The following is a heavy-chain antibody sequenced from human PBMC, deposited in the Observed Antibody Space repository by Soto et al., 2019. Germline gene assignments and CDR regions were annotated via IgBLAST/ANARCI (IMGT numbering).Heavy chain of an antibody. CDR3: ALSGYDPGPIDY. CDR1: GYTFINYG. D-gene: IGHD5-12*01. Sequence: ASVKVSCKASGYTFINYGISWVRQAPGQGLEWMGWVSAYNGNTNYAQKFQGRVIMTKETSIRTAYMELRTLRCDDTAVYYCALSGYDPGPIDYWGQGTLVTVS. CDR2: VSAYNGNT. V-gene: IGHV1-18*04. J-gene: IGHJ4*02.